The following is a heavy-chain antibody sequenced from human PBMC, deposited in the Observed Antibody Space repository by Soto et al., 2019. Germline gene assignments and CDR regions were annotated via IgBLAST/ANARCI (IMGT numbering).Heavy chain of an antibody. Sequence: LRLSCAASGFTFSSYAMSWVRQAPGKGLEWVSAISGSGGSTYYADSVKGRFTISRDNSKNTLYLQMNSLRAEDTAVYYCAKAGVTTRDYYYYYGMDVWGQGTTVTVSS. J-gene: IGHJ6*02. V-gene: IGHV3-23*01. CDR1: GFTFSSYA. CDR3: AKAGVTTRDYYYYYGMDV. CDR2: ISGSGGST. D-gene: IGHD4-17*01.